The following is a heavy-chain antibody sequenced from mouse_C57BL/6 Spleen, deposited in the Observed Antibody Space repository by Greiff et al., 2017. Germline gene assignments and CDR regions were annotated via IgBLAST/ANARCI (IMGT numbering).Heavy chain of an antibody. V-gene: IGHV1-61*01. CDR3: ARRETYYDYDVGFAY. J-gene: IGHJ3*01. D-gene: IGHD2-4*01. Sequence: QVQLQQPGAELVRPGSSVKLSCKASGYTFTSYWMDWVKQRPGQGLEWIGNIYPSDSETHYNQKFKDKATLTVDKSSSTAYMQLSSLTSEDSAVYYCARRETYYDYDVGFAYWGQGTLVTVSA. CDR2: IYPSDSET. CDR1: GYTFTSYW.